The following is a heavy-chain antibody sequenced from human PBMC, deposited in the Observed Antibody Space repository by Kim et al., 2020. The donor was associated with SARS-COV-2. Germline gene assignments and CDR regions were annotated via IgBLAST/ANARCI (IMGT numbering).Heavy chain of an antibody. Sequence: YYADSVKGRFTISRDNARNSVFLLMSSLGAEDTAVYYCTRTNIGRSAFDYWGQGTLVTVSS. V-gene: IGHV3-21*01. D-gene: IGHD1-26*01. J-gene: IGHJ4*02. CDR3: TRTNIGRSAFDY.